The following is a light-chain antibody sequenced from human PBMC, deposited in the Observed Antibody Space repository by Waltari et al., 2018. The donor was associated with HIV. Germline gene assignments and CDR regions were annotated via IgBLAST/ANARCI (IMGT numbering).Light chain of an antibody. V-gene: IGKV3-11*01. CDR3: HQRSSWPLT. Sequence: EIVLTQSPATLSLSPGERATLSCMASQSVSSYLAWYQQKPGQAPRLLIYGASSRATGIPARFSGSGSGTDFTLTISSLEPGDFGVYYCHQRSSWPLTFGQGTRLEIK. CDR1: QSVSSY. J-gene: IGKJ5*01. CDR2: GAS.